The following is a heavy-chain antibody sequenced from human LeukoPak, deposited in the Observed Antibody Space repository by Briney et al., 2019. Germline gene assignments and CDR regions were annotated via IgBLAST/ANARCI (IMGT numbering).Heavy chain of an antibody. CDR3: AKGGHAFDI. V-gene: IGHV3-23*01. J-gene: IGHJ3*02. Sequence: GGSLRLSCPVSGFTFSSYAMSWVRQAPGRGLEWVSVISTSGESAYYADSVKGRFTISRDNSKNTLYLQMSSLRAEDTAVYYCAKGGHAFDIWGQGTMVTVSS. CDR1: GFTFSSYA. CDR2: ISTSGESA.